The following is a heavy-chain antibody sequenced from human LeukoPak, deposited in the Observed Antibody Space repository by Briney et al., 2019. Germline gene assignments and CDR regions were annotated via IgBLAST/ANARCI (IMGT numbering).Heavy chain of an antibody. V-gene: IGHV4-34*01. CDR2: INHGGST. Sequence: SETLSLTCAVYGGSFSGYYWSWIRQPPGKGLEWIGEINHGGSTNYNPSLKSRVTISVDTSKNQFSLKLSSVTAADTAVYYCARARDILTGYRGYCDYWGQGTLVTVSS. CDR1: GGSFSGYY. J-gene: IGHJ4*02. CDR3: ARARDILTGYRGYCDY. D-gene: IGHD3-9*01.